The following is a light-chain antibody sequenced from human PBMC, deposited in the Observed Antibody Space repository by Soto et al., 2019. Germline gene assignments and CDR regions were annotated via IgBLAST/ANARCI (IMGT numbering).Light chain of an antibody. CDR3: QQYNNWPRT. CDR1: QSVSSN. CDR2: GAS. Sequence: EIVMTQSPATLSVSPGERATLSCRASQSVSSNLAWYQQKPGQAPRLLIYGASTRATGIPARFSGSGSGTEFTHTISGLQSEDFAVYYCQQYNNWPRTFGHGTKVEIK. V-gene: IGKV3-15*01. J-gene: IGKJ1*01.